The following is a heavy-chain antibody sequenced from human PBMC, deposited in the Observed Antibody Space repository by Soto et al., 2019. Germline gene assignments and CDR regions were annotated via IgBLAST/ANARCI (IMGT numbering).Heavy chain of an antibody. V-gene: IGHV4-30-4*01. D-gene: IGHD2-15*01. CDR3: AREGSYGMDV. CDR2: IYYSGST. CDR1: GGSFSSGDYY. Sequence: SETLSLTCTVSGGSFSSGDYYWSWIRQPPGKGLEWIGYIYYSGSTYYNPSLKSRVTISVDTSKNQFSLKLSSVTAADTAVYYCAREGSYGMDVWGQGTTVTVSS. J-gene: IGHJ6*02.